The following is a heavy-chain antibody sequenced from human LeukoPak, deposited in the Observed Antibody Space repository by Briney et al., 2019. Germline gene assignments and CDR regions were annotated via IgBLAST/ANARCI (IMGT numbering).Heavy chain of an antibody. CDR2: IYYSGST. Sequence: SETLSLTCTVSGGSISSYYWRWIRQPPGKGLEWIGYIYYSGSTNYNPSLKSRVTISVDTSKNQFSLKLSSVTAADTAVYYCARAGYCSGCSCYRGPSTWGQGTLVTVSS. CDR3: ARAGYCSGCSCYRGPST. V-gene: IGHV4-59*01. CDR1: GGSISSYY. D-gene: IGHD2-15*01. J-gene: IGHJ4*02.